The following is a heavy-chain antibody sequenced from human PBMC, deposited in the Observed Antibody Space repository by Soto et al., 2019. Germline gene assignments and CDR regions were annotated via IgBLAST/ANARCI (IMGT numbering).Heavy chain of an antibody. J-gene: IGHJ6*02. V-gene: IGHV1-69*13. D-gene: IGHD1-1*01. Sequence: ASVKVSCKASGGTFSSDAISWVRQAPGQGLEWMGGIIPMFGTANYAQKFQGRVTITADESTSTAYMEVSRLRSGDTAVYYCASCPMRDIQPRKFYYGMDVWGQGTTVTVSS. CDR3: ASCPMRDIQPRKFYYGMDV. CDR1: GGTFSSDA. CDR2: IIPMFGTA.